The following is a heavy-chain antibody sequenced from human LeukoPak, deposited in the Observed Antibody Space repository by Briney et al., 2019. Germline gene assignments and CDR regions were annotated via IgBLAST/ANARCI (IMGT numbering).Heavy chain of an antibody. CDR3: ARGDDYGVFDY. CDR1: GFTFSSYE. Sequence: QPGGSLRLSCAASGFTFSSYEMNWVRQAPGKGLEWVSYISSSGSTMYYADSVKGRFTISRDNAKNSLYLQMNSLRAEDTAVYYCARGDDYGVFDYWGQGTLVTVSS. CDR2: ISSSGSTM. D-gene: IGHD4-17*01. J-gene: IGHJ4*02. V-gene: IGHV3-48*03.